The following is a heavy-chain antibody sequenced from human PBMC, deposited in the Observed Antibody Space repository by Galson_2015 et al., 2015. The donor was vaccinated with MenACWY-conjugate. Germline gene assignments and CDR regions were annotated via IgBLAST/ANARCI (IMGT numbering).Heavy chain of an antibody. V-gene: IGHV3-66*01. Sequence: SLRLSCAASGFTVSSNYMSWVRQAPGKGLEWVSVIYSGGSTYYADSVKGRFTISRDNSKNTLYLQMNSLRAEDMAVYYCARDSRDLNGGVIAPGAFDIWGQGTMVTVSS. D-gene: IGHD3-16*02. CDR2: IYSGGST. CDR3: ARDSRDLNGGVIAPGAFDI. J-gene: IGHJ3*02. CDR1: GFTVSSNY.